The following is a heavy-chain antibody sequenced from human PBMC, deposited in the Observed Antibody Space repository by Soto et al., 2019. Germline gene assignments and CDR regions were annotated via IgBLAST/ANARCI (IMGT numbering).Heavy chain of an antibody. D-gene: IGHD2-15*01. Sequence: QVRLVQSGAEVKKPGASVKVSCKTSGYRFRSYGISWVRQAPGQGIEWMGWINADNGDIKYSEKFQGRVTMTTDTSTRTVYMELRTLTSVDTAVYYCARWVVAAGTGEMDVWGQGTTVTVSS. CDR2: INADNGDI. V-gene: IGHV1-18*01. CDR3: ARWVVAAGTGEMDV. J-gene: IGHJ6*02. CDR1: GYRFRSYG.